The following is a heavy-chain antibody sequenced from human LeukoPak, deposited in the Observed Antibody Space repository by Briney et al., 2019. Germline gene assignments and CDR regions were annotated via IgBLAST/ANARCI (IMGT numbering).Heavy chain of an antibody. CDR3: ARAQSLYGSETLGY. D-gene: IGHD3-10*01. CDR2: ISGSGGST. CDR1: GFTFSSYA. V-gene: IGHV3-23*01. Sequence: GGSLRLSCAASGFTFSSYAMSWVRQAPGKGLEWVSAISGSGGSTYYADSVKGRFTISRDNSKNTLYLQMNSLRAEDTAVYYCARAQSLYGSETLGYWGQGTLVTVSS. J-gene: IGHJ4*02.